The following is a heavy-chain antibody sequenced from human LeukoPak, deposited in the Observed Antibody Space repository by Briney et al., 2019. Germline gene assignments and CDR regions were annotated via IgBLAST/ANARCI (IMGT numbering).Heavy chain of an antibody. D-gene: IGHD3-22*01. CDR2: IYYSGST. V-gene: IGHV4-39*07. CDR3: ARGPYSYDSSGAFDI. Sequence: SETLSLTCTVSGGSISSNTYYWGWIRQPPGKGLEWIGSIYYSGSTYYNPSLKSRVTISVDTSKNQFSLKLSSVTAADTAVYFCARGPYSYDSSGAFDIWGQGTMVTVSS. J-gene: IGHJ3*02. CDR1: GGSISSNTYY.